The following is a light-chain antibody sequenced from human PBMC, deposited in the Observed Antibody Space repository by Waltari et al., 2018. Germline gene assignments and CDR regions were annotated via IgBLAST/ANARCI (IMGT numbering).Light chain of an antibody. Sequence: AIQMTQSPSSLSASVGDRVIITCRASQGIRNDLGWYQQKPGKVPKLLIYAASSLQSGVPSRFSGSGSGTDFTLTISSLQPEDFATYYCLQDYNYPLTFGGGTKVEI. V-gene: IGKV1-6*01. CDR2: AAS. CDR1: QGIRND. CDR3: LQDYNYPLT. J-gene: IGKJ4*01.